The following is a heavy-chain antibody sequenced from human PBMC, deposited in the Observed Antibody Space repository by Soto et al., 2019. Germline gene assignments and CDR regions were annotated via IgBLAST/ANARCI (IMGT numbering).Heavy chain of an antibody. V-gene: IGHV4-59*01. J-gene: IGHJ4*02. D-gene: IGHD3-22*01. CDR3: ARDVYDSRHNAYLDY. CDR2: IYYTGST. CDR1: GCSISSYY. Sequence: PXETLSLTCTISGCSISSYYWSWIRQPPGKGLEWIGCIYYTGSTNYNPSLKSRVTISVDTSKSQFSLKLSSVTAADTAVYYCARDVYDSRHNAYLDYWGQGSLVTVSS.